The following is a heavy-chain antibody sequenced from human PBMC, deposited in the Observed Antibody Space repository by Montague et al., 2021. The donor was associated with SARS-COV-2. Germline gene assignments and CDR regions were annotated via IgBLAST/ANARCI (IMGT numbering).Heavy chain of an antibody. V-gene: IGHV3-7*01. CDR1: GFTFSNIW. J-gene: IGHJ6*02. Sequence: SLRLSCAASGFTFSNIWMSWVRQAPGKGLEWVANIKPDESEKNYVDSVKGRFSISRGNAKNSLYLQMDNLRAEDTAIYYCAKNGGAHGLDVWGQGTSASVSS. D-gene: IGHD4-23*01. CDR2: IKPDESEK. CDR3: AKNGGAHGLDV.